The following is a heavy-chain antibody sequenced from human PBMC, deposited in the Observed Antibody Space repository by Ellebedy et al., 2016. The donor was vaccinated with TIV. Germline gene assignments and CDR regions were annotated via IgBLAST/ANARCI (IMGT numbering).Heavy chain of an antibody. Sequence: SETLSLTXTVSGDSISTLNNYWAWIRQPPGMGLEWIGNIYHNGAAYYNPSLKSRVTISVDTSKNQFSLRLSSVTAADTAVYYCAGHPADFDFWGQGTLVTVSS. J-gene: IGHJ4*02. CDR3: AGHPADFDF. CDR2: IYHNGAA. CDR1: GDSISTLNNY. V-gene: IGHV4-39*01.